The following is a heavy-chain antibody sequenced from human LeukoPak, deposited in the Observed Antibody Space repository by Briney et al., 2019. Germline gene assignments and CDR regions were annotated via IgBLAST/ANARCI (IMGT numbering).Heavy chain of an antibody. D-gene: IGHD3-22*01. CDR3: ARDTDDSSGYYSNFDY. CDR2: IYYSGST. J-gene: IGHJ4*02. CDR1: GDSISSYY. V-gene: IGHV4-59*01. Sequence: SETLSLTCTVSGDSISSYYWSWIRQPPGKGLEWIGYIYYSGSTNYNPSLKSRVTISIDTSKNQFSLKLSSVTAADTAVYYCARDTDDSSGYYSNFDYWGQGTLVTVSS.